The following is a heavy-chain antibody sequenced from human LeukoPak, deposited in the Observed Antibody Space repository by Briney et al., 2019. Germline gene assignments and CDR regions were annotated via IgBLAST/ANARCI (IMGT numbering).Heavy chain of an antibody. V-gene: IGHV3-49*04. CDR1: GFTFGDYA. CDR2: IRSKAYGGTT. CDR3: TREPLSGYSYGLCRY. D-gene: IGHD5-18*01. Sequence: GGSLRLSCTASGFTFGDYAMSWVRQAPGKGLEWVGFIRSKAYGGTTEYAASVKGRFTISRDDSKSIAYLQMNSLKTEDTAVYYCTREPLSGYSYGLCRYWGQGTLVTVSS. J-gene: IGHJ4*02.